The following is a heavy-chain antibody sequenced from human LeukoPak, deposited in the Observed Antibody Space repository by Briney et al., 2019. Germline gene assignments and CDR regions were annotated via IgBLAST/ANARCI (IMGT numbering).Heavy chain of an antibody. Sequence: PGGSLRLSCAASGFTFSSYWMSWVRQAPGKGLEWVANIKEDGTEKYYVDSVKGRFTISRDNAKNSLYLQMNSLRAEDTSIYYCARVSPPSIFGVVLIHPPELDYWGLGTLVTVSS. CDR1: GFTFSSYW. CDR3: ARVSPPSIFGVVLIHPPELDY. J-gene: IGHJ4*02. D-gene: IGHD3-3*01. V-gene: IGHV3-7*01. CDR2: IKEDGTEK.